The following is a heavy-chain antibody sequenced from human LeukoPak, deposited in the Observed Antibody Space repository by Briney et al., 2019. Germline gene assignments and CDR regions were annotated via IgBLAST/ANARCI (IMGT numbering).Heavy chain of an antibody. Sequence: SETLSLTCTVSGGSISSSSYYWGWIRQPPGKGLEWIGSIYYSGSTNYNPSLKSRVTISVDTSKNQFSLKLSSVTAADTAVYYCARGKRSCQTYRCYNWFDPWGQGTLVTVSS. CDR3: ARGKRSCQTYRCYNWFDP. CDR1: GGSISSSSYY. D-gene: IGHD2-15*01. CDR2: IYYSGST. J-gene: IGHJ5*02. V-gene: IGHV4-39*07.